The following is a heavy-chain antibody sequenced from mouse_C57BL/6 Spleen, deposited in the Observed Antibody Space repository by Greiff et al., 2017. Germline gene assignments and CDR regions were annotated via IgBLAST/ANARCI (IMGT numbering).Heavy chain of an antibody. CDR1: GFAFTNYL. V-gene: IGHV1-54*01. D-gene: IGHD4-1*02. J-gene: IGHJ2*01. CDR3: ARRNWIYFDY. CDR2: INPGSGGT. Sequence: QVQLQQSGAELVRPGTSVKVSCAASGFAFTNYLIEWVKQRPGQGLEWIGVINPGSGGTNYNEKFKGKATLTADKSSSTAYMQRSSLTSEASAVYFCARRNWIYFDYWGQGTTLTVSS.